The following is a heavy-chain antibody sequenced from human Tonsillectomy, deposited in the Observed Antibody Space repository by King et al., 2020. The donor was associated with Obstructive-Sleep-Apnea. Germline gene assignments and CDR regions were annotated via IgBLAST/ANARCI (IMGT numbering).Heavy chain of an antibody. D-gene: IGHD6-13*01. Sequence: HVQLQESGSGLVKPSGTLSLTCAVSAGSISSNNWWSWVRQPPGKGLWWIGEIYHSGRTNYNPSLKSRFPISVDNAKNQGSLKLGSLTAADTAVYYCAREGATGAIEGAAGITAFDIWGQGTMVTVSS. CDR1: AGSISSNNW. CDR2: IYHSGRT. V-gene: IGHV4-4*02. J-gene: IGHJ3*02. CDR3: AREGATGAIEGAAGITAFDI.